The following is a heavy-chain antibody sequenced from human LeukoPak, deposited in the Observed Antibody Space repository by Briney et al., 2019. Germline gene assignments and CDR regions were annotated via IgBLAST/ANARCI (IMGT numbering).Heavy chain of an antibody. CDR1: GFTFSDYY. V-gene: IGHV3-11*01. CDR2: ISSSGSTI. J-gene: IGHJ6*03. D-gene: IGHD3-16*01. Sequence: PGGSLRLSCAASGFTFSDYYMSWIRQAPGKGLEWVSYISSSGSTIYYADSVKGRFTISRDNAKNSLYLQMNSLRAEDTAVYYCARGDYVWGSYFAPYYYVDVWGKGTTVTVSS. CDR3: ARGDYVWGSYFAPYYYVDV.